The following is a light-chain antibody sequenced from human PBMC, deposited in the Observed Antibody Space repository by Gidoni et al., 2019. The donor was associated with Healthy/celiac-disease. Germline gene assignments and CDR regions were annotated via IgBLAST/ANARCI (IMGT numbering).Light chain of an antibody. CDR1: QDISNY. CDR3: QQYDNLGIT. CDR2: DAS. Sequence: IQLPQSPSSLSASVGDRVTITCQASQDISNYLNWYQQKPGKAPKLLIYDASNLETGVPSRFSGSGSGTDFTFTISSLQPEDIATYYCQQYDNLGITFGQGTRLEIK. V-gene: IGKV1-33*01. J-gene: IGKJ5*01.